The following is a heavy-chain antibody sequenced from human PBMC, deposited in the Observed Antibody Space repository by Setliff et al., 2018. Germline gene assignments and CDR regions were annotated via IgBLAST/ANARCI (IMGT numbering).Heavy chain of an antibody. V-gene: IGHV3-23*01. CDR3: ARLGPHCSSTSCYLVLRSYFDY. D-gene: IGHD2-2*01. CDR1: GFTFSTYW. J-gene: IGHJ4*02. Sequence: LRLSCAASGFTFSTYWMSWVRQAPGKGLEWVSAISGSGGSTCYADSVKGRFTISRDNSKNTLYLQMNSLRAEDTAVYYCARLGPHCSSTSCYLVLRSYFDYWGQGTPVTVS. CDR2: ISGSGGST.